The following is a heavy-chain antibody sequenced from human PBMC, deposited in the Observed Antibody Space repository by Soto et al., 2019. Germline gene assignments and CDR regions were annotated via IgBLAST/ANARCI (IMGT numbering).Heavy chain of an antibody. Sequence: QVQLVQSGAEVKKPGSSVKVSCKASGGTFSSYAISWVRQAPGQGLEWMGGIIPIFGTANYAQKFQGRVTITADESTSTAYMELSSLRSEDTAVYYCARVSLPDIVVVPAAMDGMDVWGQGTTVTVSS. CDR2: IIPIFGTA. CDR1: GGTFSSYA. D-gene: IGHD2-2*01. J-gene: IGHJ6*02. CDR3: ARVSLPDIVVVPAAMDGMDV. V-gene: IGHV1-69*01.